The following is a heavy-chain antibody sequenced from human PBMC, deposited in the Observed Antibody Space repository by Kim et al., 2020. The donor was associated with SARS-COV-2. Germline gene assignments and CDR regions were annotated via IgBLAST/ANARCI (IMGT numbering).Heavy chain of an antibody. CDR3: AREGSGSYNWLDP. CDR1: GYTFDTFS. CDR2: INGGNGNT. J-gene: IGHJ5*02. V-gene: IGHV1-3*01. D-gene: IGHD3-10*01. Sequence: ASVKVSCNASGYTFDTFSFYWVRQAPGQRFEWMGWINGGNGNTRYSQNFQGRLTITRDTSATTAYMELSSLTSKDTAVYFCAREGSGSYNWLDPWRQGTL.